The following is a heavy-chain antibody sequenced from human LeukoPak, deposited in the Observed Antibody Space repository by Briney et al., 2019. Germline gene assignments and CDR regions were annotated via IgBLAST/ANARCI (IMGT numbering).Heavy chain of an antibody. D-gene: IGHD3-22*01. Sequence: PSQTLSLTCTVSGGSISSGGYYWSWIRQHPGKGLEWIGYIYYSGSTYYNPFLKSRVTISVDTSKNQFSLKLSSVTATDTAVYYCARVPDYYDSSGYPNYYYGMDVWGQGTTVTVSS. CDR1: GGSISSGGYY. J-gene: IGHJ6*02. V-gene: IGHV4-31*03. CDR2: IYYSGST. CDR3: ARVPDYYDSSGYPNYYYGMDV.